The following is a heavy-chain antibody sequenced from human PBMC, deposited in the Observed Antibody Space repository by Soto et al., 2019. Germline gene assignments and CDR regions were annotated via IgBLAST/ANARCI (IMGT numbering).Heavy chain of an antibody. CDR1: GFTFSSYA. D-gene: IGHD2-2*01. Sequence: GGSLRLSCAASGFTFSSYAMHWVRQAPGKGLEWVAVISYDGSNKYYADSVKGRFTISRDNSKNTLYLQMNSLRAEDTAVYYCARAYCSSTSCSDFDYWGQGTLVTVS. J-gene: IGHJ4*02. CDR2: ISYDGSNK. CDR3: ARAYCSSTSCSDFDY. V-gene: IGHV3-30-3*01.